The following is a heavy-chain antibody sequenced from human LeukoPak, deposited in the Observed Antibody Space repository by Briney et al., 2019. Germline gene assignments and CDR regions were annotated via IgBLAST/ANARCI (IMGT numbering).Heavy chain of an antibody. CDR2: ISGSGGST. Sequence: GGSLRLSCAASGFTFSSYAMSWVRQAPGKGLEWVSAISGSGGSTYYADSVKGRFTISRDNSKNPLYLQMNSLRAEDTAVYYCAREITMIVVVITRLFDYWGQGTLVTVSS. CDR3: AREITMIVVVITRLFDY. CDR1: GFTFSSYA. V-gene: IGHV3-23*01. J-gene: IGHJ4*02. D-gene: IGHD3-22*01.